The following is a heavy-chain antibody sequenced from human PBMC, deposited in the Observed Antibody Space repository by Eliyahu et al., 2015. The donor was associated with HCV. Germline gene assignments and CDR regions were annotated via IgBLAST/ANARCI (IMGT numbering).Heavy chain of an antibody. J-gene: IGHJ6*02. D-gene: IGHD5-24*01. V-gene: IGHV3-53*01. CDR2: IYSGGST. CDR3: ARASKMATTQRLYYYGMDV. CDR1: GFTVSSNY. Sequence: EVQLVESGGGLIQPGGSLRLSCAASGFTVSSNYMSWVRQAPGKGLEWVSVIYSGGSTYYADSVKGRFTISRDNPKNTLYLQMNSLRAEDTAVYYCARASKMATTQRLYYYGMDVWGQGTTVTVSS.